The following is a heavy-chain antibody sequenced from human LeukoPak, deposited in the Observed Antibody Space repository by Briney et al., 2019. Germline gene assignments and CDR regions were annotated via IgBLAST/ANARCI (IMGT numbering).Heavy chain of an antibody. D-gene: IGHD6-19*01. J-gene: IGHJ4*02. CDR3: ARDSGPRFDY. CDR1: GGSISSYY. Sequence: PSEALSLTCTVSGGSISSYYWSWIRQPPGKGLEWIGYIYYSGSTNYNPSLKSRVTISVDTSKNQFSLKVSSVTAADTAVYYCARDSGPRFDYWGQGTLVTVSS. CDR2: IYYSGST. V-gene: IGHV4-59*01.